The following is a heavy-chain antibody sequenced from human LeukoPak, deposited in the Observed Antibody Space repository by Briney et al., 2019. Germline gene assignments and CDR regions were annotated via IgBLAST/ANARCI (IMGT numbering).Heavy chain of an antibody. J-gene: IGHJ4*02. Sequence: GGSLRLSCAASGFTFSSYVMSWVRQAPGKGLEWVSSISNSGGSTYYADSVKGRFTISRDNSKDTLYLQMNGLRAEDTAVYFCAKQSAGSAAWYSLHYDFWGQGTLVTVSS. CDR1: GFTFSSYV. CDR2: ISNSGGST. CDR3: AKQSAGSAAWYSLHYDF. D-gene: IGHD6-13*01. V-gene: IGHV3-23*01.